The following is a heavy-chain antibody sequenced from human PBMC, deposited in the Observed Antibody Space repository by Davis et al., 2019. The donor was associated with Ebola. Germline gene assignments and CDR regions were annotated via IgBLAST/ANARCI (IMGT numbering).Heavy chain of an antibody. D-gene: IGHD3-22*01. CDR2: IYHSGST. CDR1: GYSISSGYY. J-gene: IGHJ2*01. CDR3: ARDQVYYYDSSGYRSYWYFDL. V-gene: IGHV4-38-2*02. Sequence: MPSETLSLTCTVSGYSISSGYYWGWIRQPPGKGLEWIGSIYHSGSTYYNPSLKSRVTISVDTSKNQFSLKLSSVTAADTAVYYCARDQVYYYDSSGYRSYWYFDLWGRGTLVTVSS.